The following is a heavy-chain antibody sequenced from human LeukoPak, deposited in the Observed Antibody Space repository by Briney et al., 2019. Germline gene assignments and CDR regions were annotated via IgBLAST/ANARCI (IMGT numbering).Heavy chain of an antibody. CDR3: AKAAIVVVPAAWGYYYYMDV. J-gene: IGHJ6*03. D-gene: IGHD2-2*01. Sequence: PGGSLRLSCAASGFTFSSYGMHWVRQAPGKGLEWVSFIHFDGTEKYYADSLKGRFTVSRDNSKNALYLQMSSLRAEDTAVYYCAKAAIVVVPAAWGYYYYMDVWGKGTTVTVSS. CDR2: IHFDGTEK. V-gene: IGHV3-30*02. CDR1: GFTFSSYG.